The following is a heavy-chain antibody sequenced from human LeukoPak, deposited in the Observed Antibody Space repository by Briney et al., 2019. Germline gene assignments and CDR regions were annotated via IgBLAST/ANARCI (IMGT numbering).Heavy chain of an antibody. Sequence: SETLSLTCAVYGGSFSGYYWSWIRQPPGKGLEWIGEINHSGSTNYNPSLKSRVTISVDTSKNQLSLKLSSVTAADTAVYYCARRSSSWYQVIDCWGQGTLVTVSS. V-gene: IGHV4-34*01. CDR3: ARRSSSWYQVIDC. J-gene: IGHJ4*02. CDR2: INHSGST. D-gene: IGHD6-13*01. CDR1: GGSFSGYY.